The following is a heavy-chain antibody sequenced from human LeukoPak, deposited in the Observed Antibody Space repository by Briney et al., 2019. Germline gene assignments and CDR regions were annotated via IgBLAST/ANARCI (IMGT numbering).Heavy chain of an antibody. CDR3: ARQASSGYSNLRYFDY. Sequence: LGESLKISCKGSGYSFTSYWIGWVRQMPGKGLEWMGIIYPGDSDTRYSPSLQGQVTISADKSTSTAYLQWSSLKASDTAMYYCARQASSGYSNLRYFDYWGQGTLVTVSS. CDR2: IYPGDSDT. CDR1: GYSFTSYW. D-gene: IGHD3-22*01. V-gene: IGHV5-51*01. J-gene: IGHJ4*02.